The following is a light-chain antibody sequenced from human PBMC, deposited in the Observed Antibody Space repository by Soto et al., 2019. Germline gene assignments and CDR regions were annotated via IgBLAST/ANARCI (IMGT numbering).Light chain of an antibody. CDR3: QQRSNWPPSIT. CDR1: QSVTPY. J-gene: IGKJ5*01. CDR2: DAS. V-gene: IGKV3-11*01. Sequence: IVFTHSLATLSLSPGQRSNISFGSIQSVTPYLAWYQQKPGQAPRLLIYDASDRATGIPARFSGSGSGTDFTLTISSLEPEDFAVYYCQQRSNWPPSITFGQGTRLEIK.